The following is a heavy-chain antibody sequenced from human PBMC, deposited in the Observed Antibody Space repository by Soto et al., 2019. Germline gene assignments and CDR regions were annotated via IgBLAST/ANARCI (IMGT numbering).Heavy chain of an antibody. Sequence: GGSLRLSCAVSGFTFDDYAMHWVRQAPGKGLEWVSGISWNSGSIDYADSVKGRFTISRDNAKNSLYLQMNSLRTEDTALYYCSIVLSYDFWSSFNYWGKGILVTV. CDR2: ISWNSGSI. D-gene: IGHD3-3*01. CDR1: GFTFDDYA. V-gene: IGHV3-9*01. CDR3: SIVLSYDFWSSFNY. J-gene: IGHJ4*02.